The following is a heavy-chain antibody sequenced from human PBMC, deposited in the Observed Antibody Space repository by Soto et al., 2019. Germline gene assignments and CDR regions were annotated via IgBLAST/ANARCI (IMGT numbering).Heavy chain of an antibody. Sequence: ASVKVSCKASGYTFTAYDINWVRQAAGQGLEWVGWMNPNSGNTGYAQKFQGRVTMTRNTSTSTVYMELSSLRSEDTAVYYCARDWSGEQQLVLTYYFDYWGQGTLVTVSS. CDR3: ARDWSGEQQLVLTYYFDY. V-gene: IGHV1-8*01. D-gene: IGHD6-13*01. CDR1: GYTFTAYD. J-gene: IGHJ4*02. CDR2: MNPNSGNT.